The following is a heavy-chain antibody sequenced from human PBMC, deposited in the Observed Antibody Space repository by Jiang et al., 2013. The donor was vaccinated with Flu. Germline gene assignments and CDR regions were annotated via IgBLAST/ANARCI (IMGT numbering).Heavy chain of an antibody. CDR2: IDWDDDK. CDR1: GFSLSTSGMC. Sequence: KPTQTLTLTCTFSGFSLSTSGMCVSWIRQPPGKALEWLALIDWDDDKYYSTSLKTRLTISKDTSKNQVVLTMTNMDPVDTATYYCARIMGGLTTFYGMDVWGQGTTVTVSS. D-gene: IGHD2/OR15-2a*01. CDR3: ARIMGGLTTFYGMDV. V-gene: IGHV2-70*01. J-gene: IGHJ6*02.